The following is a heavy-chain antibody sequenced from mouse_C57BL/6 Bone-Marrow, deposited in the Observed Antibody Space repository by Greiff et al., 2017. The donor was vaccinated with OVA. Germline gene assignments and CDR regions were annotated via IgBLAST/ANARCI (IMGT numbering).Heavy chain of an antibody. J-gene: IGHJ3*01. Sequence: QVQLQQPGAELVKPGASVKLSCKASGYTFTSYWMHWVKQRPGQGLEWIGMIHPNSGSTNYNEKFKSKATLTVDKSSSTAYMQLSSLTSEDSAVYYCEGYGSRELAYWGQGTLVTVSA. CDR3: EGYGSRELAY. V-gene: IGHV1-64*01. D-gene: IGHD1-1*01. CDR1: GYTFTSYW. CDR2: IHPNSGST.